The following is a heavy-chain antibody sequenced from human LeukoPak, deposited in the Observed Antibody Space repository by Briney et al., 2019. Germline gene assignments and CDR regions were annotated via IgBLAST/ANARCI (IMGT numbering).Heavy chain of an antibody. Sequence: GGSLRLSCAASGFTDSSNEMSWVRQAPGKGLEWVSSISGGSTYYADSVKGRFAISRDNAKNSLYLQMNSLRAEDTAVYYCARVVRDGYNFNPFDYWGQGTLVTVSS. CDR3: ARVVRDGYNFNPFDY. D-gene: IGHD5-24*01. CDR1: GFTDSSNE. J-gene: IGHJ4*02. CDR2: ISGGST. V-gene: IGHV3-38-3*01.